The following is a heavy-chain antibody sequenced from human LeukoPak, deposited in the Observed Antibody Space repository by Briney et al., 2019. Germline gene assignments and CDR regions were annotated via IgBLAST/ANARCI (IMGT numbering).Heavy chain of an antibody. CDR2: IKQDGSEK. CDR1: GFTFSSYW. CDR3: ARANYGDYLDY. Sequence: GRSLRLSCAASGFTFSSYWMSWVRQAPGKGLEWVANIKQDGSEKYYVDSVKGRFTISRDNAKNSLYLQMNSPRAEDTAVYYCARANYGDYLDYWGQGTLVTVSS. D-gene: IGHD4-17*01. V-gene: IGHV3-7*01. J-gene: IGHJ4*02.